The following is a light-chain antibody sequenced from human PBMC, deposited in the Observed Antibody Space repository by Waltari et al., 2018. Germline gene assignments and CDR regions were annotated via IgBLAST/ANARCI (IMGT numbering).Light chain of an antibody. CDR2: RNY. J-gene: IGLJ2*01. CDR3: AAWDDSLSGVV. V-gene: IGLV1-47*01. CDR1: SSNIGSNY. Sequence: QSVLTQPPSASGTPGPRVTISCSGSSSNIGSNYVYWYQQLPGTAPKLLIYRNYQRPSGVPDRFSGSKSGTSASLAISGLRSEDEADYYCAAWDDSLSGVVFGGGTKLTVL.